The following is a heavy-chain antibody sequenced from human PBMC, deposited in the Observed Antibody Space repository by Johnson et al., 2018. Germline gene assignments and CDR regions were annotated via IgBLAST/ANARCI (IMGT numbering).Heavy chain of an antibody. CDR2: IYSGGST. CDR3: ARWSQTEPRGAFDI. CDR1: GFTVSNNH. J-gene: IGHJ3*02. D-gene: IGHD3-10*01. V-gene: IGHV3-66*02. Sequence: VQLVESGGGLVQPEGSLRLSCAASGFTVSNNHMSWVRQAPGKGLEWVSLIYSGGSTYYADSVKGRFTISRDSSKNTLYLQMNSLRPEDTAVYYCARWSQTEPRGAFDIWGQGTMVTVSS.